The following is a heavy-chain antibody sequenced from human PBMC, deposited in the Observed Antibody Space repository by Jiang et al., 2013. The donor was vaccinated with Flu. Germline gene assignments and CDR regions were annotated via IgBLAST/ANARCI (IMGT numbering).Heavy chain of an antibody. CDR1: GGSISSSY. D-gene: IGHD2-15*01. Sequence: PGLVKPSETLSLTCTVSGGSISSSYWSWIRQPPGKGLEWIGYIYYSGTTNYNPSLKSRVTISVDTSKNQFSLKLSSVTAADTAVYYCARDAAGGYNWSDPWGQGTLVTVSS. CDR2: IYYSGTT. V-gene: IGHV4-59*01. J-gene: IGHJ5*02. CDR3: ARDAAGGYNWSDP.